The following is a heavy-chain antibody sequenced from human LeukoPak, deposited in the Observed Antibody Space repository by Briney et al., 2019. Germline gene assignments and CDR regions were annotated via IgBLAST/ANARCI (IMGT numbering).Heavy chain of an antibody. D-gene: IGHD3-3*01. CDR1: GGSISSFY. J-gene: IGHJ5*02. V-gene: IGHV4-4*07. CDR2: IYSSGST. Sequence: PSETLSLTCTVSGGSISSFYWSWIRQPAGKGLEWIGRIYSSGSTNYNPSLKSRLTMSVDTSKNQFSLKLTSVTAADTAVYYCARDFLIGPDRHDFWSGYDFRVGGNNWFDPWGQGTLVTVSP. CDR3: ARDFLIGPDRHDFWSGYDFRVGGNNWFDP.